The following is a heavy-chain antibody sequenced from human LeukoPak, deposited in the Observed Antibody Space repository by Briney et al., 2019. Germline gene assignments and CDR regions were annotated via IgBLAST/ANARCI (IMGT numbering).Heavy chain of an antibody. J-gene: IGHJ6*03. V-gene: IGHV1-24*01. CDR1: GYTLTELS. CDR3: AREERYGSGSYYNYYMDV. CDR2: FDPEDGET. Sequence: ASVKVSCKVSGYTLTELSMHWVRQAPGKGLEWMGGFDPEDGETIYAQKFQGRVTMTEDTSTDTAYMELSSLRSEDTAVYYCAREERYGSGSYYNYYMDVWGKGTTVTVSS. D-gene: IGHD3-10*01.